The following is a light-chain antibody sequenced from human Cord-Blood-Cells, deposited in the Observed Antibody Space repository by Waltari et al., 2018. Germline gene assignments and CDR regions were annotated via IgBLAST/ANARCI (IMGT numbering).Light chain of an antibody. CDR2: DAS. V-gene: IGKV1-5*01. CDR1: QSISTW. J-gene: IGKJ1*01. CDR3: QQYNSYGT. Sequence: DLQMTPYPSTLSASAGDRVNITCRASQSISTWLAWYQQKPGKAPKLLIYDASSLESGVPSRFSGSGSGTEFTLTISSLRPDDFATYYCQQYNSYGTFGQGTKVEIK.